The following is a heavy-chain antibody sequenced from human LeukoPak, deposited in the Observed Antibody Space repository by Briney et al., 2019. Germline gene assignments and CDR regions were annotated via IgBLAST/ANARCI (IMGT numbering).Heavy chain of an antibody. D-gene: IGHD2-2*01. Sequence: GGSLRLSCEGSGFTFSNYWMGWVRQAPGKGLQWVANIKTDGSEKYYVDSVKGRFTISRDNAKNSLYLQMNSLRSDDTAVYYCAREFPGLLPAAPRGYYFDCWGQGTLVTVSS. CDR3: AREFPGLLPAAPRGYYFDC. CDR1: GFTFSNYW. CDR2: IKTDGSEK. J-gene: IGHJ4*02. V-gene: IGHV3-7*03.